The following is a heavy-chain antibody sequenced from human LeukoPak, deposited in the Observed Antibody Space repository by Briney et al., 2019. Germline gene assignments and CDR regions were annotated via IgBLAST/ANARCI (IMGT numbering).Heavy chain of an antibody. CDR2: IYYSGST. CDR1: GGSISSGDYY. CDR3: AREAHYYDSSGYIDY. J-gene: IGHJ4*02. Sequence: SETLSLTCTLSGGSISSGDYYWSWIRQPPGKGLEWIGYIYYSGSTYYNPSLKSRVTISVDTSKNQFSLKLSSVTAADTAVYYCAREAHYYDSSGYIDYWGQGTLVTVSS. D-gene: IGHD3-22*01. V-gene: IGHV4-30-4*01.